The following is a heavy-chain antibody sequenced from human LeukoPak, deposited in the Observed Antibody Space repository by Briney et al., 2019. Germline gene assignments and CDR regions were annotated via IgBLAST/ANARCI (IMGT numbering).Heavy chain of an antibody. CDR2: IYHSGST. D-gene: IGHD4-23*01. V-gene: IGHV4-4*02. Sequence: SETLSLTCAVSGGSTSGSDWWSWVRQPPGKGLEWIGEIYHSGSTNYNPSLKSRVTISVDKSKNQFSLKLSSVTAADTAVYYCARNGGNSDFDYWGQGTLVTVSS. CDR3: ARNGGNSDFDY. J-gene: IGHJ4*02. CDR1: GGSTSGSDW.